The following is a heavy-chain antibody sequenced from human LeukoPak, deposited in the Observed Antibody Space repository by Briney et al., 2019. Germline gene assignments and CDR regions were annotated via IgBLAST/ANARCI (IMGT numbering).Heavy chain of an antibody. CDR2: IYYSGNT. D-gene: IGHD3-16*01. J-gene: IGHJ3*02. V-gene: IGHV4-30-4*07. Sequence: SETLSLTCAVSGASIGSTGYAWGWIRQSPGRGLEWIGYIYYSGNTYYHPSLKGRGLIAVDTSKNQFSLNLSSVTAADTAVYCCARGLHLIMAAFDIWGQGTVVTVSS. CDR1: GASIGSTGYA. CDR3: ARGLHLIMAAFDI.